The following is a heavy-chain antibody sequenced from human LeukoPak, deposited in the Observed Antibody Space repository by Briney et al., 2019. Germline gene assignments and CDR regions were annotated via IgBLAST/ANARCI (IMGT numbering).Heavy chain of an antibody. Sequence: GESLKISCKGSGYSFSNYWIGWVRQMPGKGLEWMGIIYPGDSDTRYSPSFRGQVTISADKSISTAYLQWSSLKASDTAMYYCARELYCSGGSCYHFDYWGQGTLVTVSS. D-gene: IGHD2-15*01. J-gene: IGHJ4*02. CDR1: GYSFSNYW. V-gene: IGHV5-51*01. CDR2: IYPGDSDT. CDR3: ARELYCSGGSCYHFDY.